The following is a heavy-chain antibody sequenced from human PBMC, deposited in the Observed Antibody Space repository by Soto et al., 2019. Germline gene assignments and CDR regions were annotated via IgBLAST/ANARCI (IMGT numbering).Heavy chain of an antibody. CDR2: IKSKTDGGTT. Sequence: PGGSLRLSCAASGFTFSNAWMSWVRQAPGKGLEWVGRIKSKTDGGTTDYAAPVKGRFTISRDDSKNTLYLQMNSLKTEDTAVYYCTTVAEVVDWNDGMDVWGQGTTVTVSS. D-gene: IGHD1-1*01. J-gene: IGHJ6*02. V-gene: IGHV3-15*01. CDR3: TTVAEVVDWNDGMDV. CDR1: GFTFSNAW.